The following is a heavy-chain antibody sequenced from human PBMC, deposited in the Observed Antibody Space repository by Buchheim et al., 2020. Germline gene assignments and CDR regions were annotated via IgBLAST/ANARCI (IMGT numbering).Heavy chain of an antibody. CDR3: ARDRKVHSRPSGSYRSPLRWFDT. CDR2: ISAYNGNT. Sequence: QVQLVQSGAEVTKPGASVKVSCKASGYTFTSYGISWVRQAPGQGPEWMGWISAYNGNTNYAQKLQGRVTMTTDTSTSTAHMELRSLRSDDTAVYYCARDRKVHSRPSGSYRSPLRWFDTWGQGTL. D-gene: IGHD1-26*01. V-gene: IGHV1-18*04. J-gene: IGHJ5*02. CDR1: GYTFTSYG.